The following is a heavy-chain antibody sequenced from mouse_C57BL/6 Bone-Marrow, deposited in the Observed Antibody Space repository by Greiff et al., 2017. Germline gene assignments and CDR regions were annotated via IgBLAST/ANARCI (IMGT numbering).Heavy chain of an antibody. J-gene: IGHJ4*01. CDR2: ISNLAYSI. Sequence: EVQGVESGGGLVQPGGSLKLSCAASGFTFSDYGMAWVRQAPRKGPEWVAFISNLAYSIYYADTVTGRFTISRENAKNTRYLEMSSLRSEDTAMYYCARRGYGPYYAMDYWGQGTSVTVSS. D-gene: IGHD2-2*01. V-gene: IGHV5-15*01. CDR1: GFTFSDYG. CDR3: ARRGYGPYYAMDY.